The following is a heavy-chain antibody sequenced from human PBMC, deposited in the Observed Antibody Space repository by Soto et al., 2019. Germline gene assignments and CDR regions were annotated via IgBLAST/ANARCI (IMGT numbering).Heavy chain of an antibody. J-gene: IGHJ4*02. Sequence: PGGSLRLSCAASGFTFSSYWMHWVRQAPGKGLVWVSRINSDGSNTSYADSVKGRFTISRDNAKNTLYLQTNSLRAEDTAVYYCARVKWGTYYYDSGPFDYWGQGTLVTVSS. CDR1: GFTFSSYW. CDR3: ARVKWGTYYYDSGPFDY. D-gene: IGHD3-22*01. CDR2: INSDGSNT. V-gene: IGHV3-74*01.